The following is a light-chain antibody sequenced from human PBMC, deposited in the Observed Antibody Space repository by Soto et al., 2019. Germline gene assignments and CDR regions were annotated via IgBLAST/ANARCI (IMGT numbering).Light chain of an antibody. CDR2: AAS. CDR3: KKYNSALN. CDR1: QGIRND. V-gene: IGKV1-17*01. Sequence: DIQITQSPSSLSASVVERVTITFLASQGIRNDLGWYQQKPGKAPKRLIYAASSLQSGVPSRFSGSGSGTDFTLTISSLQPEDVATYFCKKYNSALNFGQGTRLEIK. J-gene: IGKJ5*01.